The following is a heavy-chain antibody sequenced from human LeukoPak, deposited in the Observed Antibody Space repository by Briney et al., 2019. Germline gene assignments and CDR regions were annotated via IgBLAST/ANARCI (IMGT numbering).Heavy chain of an antibody. J-gene: IGHJ4*02. CDR1: GYTFTGYY. CDR2: INPNSGGT. CDR3: ARDHEYYDSSGYYFGY. Sequence: ASVKVSCKASGYTFTGYYMHWVRQAPGQGREWMGRINPNSGGTNYAQKFQGRVTMTRDTSISTAYMELSRLRSDDTAVYYCARDHEYYDSSGYYFGYWGQGSLVTVSS. V-gene: IGHV1-2*06. D-gene: IGHD3-22*01.